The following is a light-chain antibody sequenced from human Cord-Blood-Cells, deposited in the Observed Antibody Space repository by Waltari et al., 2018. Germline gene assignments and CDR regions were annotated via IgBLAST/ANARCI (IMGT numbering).Light chain of an antibody. CDR1: QSSSSY. J-gene: IGKJ2*01. Sequence: DIQFPQSPPSLSSSVAVRVTITCRASQSSSSYLNLDQQNPGKAPKLLIYAASSLQSGVLSRFSGSGSGTDFTLIISRLQPEDFATYYCQQSYSTPYTFGQGTKLEIK. V-gene: IGKV1-39*01. CDR3: QQSYSTPYT. CDR2: AAS.